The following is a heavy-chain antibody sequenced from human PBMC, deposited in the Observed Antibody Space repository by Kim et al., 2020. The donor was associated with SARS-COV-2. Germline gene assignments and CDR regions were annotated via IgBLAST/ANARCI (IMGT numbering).Heavy chain of an antibody. CDR3: VRLRGSRYYYYGLDV. J-gene: IGHJ6*02. Sequence: GDSMTGRFTISRDNGKKSVFLEMNSLRAEDTAVYYCVRLRGSRYYYYGLDVWGQGTTVTVSS. D-gene: IGHD3-10*01. V-gene: IGHV3-7*01.